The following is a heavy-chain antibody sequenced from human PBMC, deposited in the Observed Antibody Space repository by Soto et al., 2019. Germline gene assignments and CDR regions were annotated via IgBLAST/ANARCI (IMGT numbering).Heavy chain of an antibody. CDR2: ISGSGGST. CDR1: GFTFSSYA. Sequence: PGGSLRLSCAASGFTFSSYAMSWVRQAPGKGLEWVSAISGSGGSTYYADSVKGRFTISRDNSKNTLYLQMNSLRAEDTAVYYCAKDQVLLHQHRLGAFDIWGQGTMVTVSS. CDR3: AKDQVLLHQHRLGAFDI. J-gene: IGHJ3*02. V-gene: IGHV3-23*01. D-gene: IGHD2-15*01.